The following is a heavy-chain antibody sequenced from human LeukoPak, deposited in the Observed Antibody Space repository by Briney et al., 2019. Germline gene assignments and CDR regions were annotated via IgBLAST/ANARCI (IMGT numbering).Heavy chain of an antibody. CDR1: GGSLNSSSYY. CDR3: ARSQAAAMVSDY. V-gene: IGHV4-39*01. Sequence: PSETLSLTCTVSGGSLNSSSYYWGWIRQPPGKGLEWIGSIHYSGRTYYNPSLKSRVTISVDTSKNQFSLKLSSVTAADTAVYLCARSQAAAMVSDYWGQGTLVTVSS. J-gene: IGHJ4*02. D-gene: IGHD2-2*01. CDR2: IHYSGRT.